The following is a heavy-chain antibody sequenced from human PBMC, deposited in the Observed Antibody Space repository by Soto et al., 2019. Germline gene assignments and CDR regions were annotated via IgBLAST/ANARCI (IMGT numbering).Heavy chain of an antibody. CDR1: GFTFSSHS. CDR3: ARDLPLARWVGGMDV. Sequence: GGSLRLSCAASGFTFSSHSMNWVRQAPGKGLEWVSYISSSSNSIYYADSVKGRFTISRDNAKNSLFLQMNSLRDEDTAVYHCARDLPLARWVGGMDVWGQGTTVTVSS. J-gene: IGHJ6*02. CDR2: ISSSSNSI. D-gene: IGHD1-26*01. V-gene: IGHV3-48*02.